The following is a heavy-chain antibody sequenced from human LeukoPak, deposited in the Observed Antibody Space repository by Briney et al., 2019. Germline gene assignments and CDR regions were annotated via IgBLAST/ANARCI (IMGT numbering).Heavy chain of an antibody. CDR3: ARDPLEGAWFDY. D-gene: IGHD3-16*01. J-gene: IGHJ4*02. CDR1: GYTFTSYG. CDR2: INAYNGNN. V-gene: IGHV1-18*04. Sequence: EASVKVSCKASGYTFTSYGISWVRQAPGQGLEWMGWINAYNGNNNYPPNLQGRVTMITNTSKQPAQMELSTLRSDDTGGNYCARDPLEGAWFDYWGQGTLVTVSS.